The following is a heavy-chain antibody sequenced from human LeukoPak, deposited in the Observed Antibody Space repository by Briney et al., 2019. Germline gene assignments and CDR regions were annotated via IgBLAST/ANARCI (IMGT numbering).Heavy chain of an antibody. CDR2: ISNSGSTM. J-gene: IGHJ4*02. Sequence: GGSLRLSCAASGFTFSNYYMRWTRQAPGKGLEWISYISNSGSTMFYADSVKGRFTISRDNAKNSPYLQMNSLRAEDTAVYYCARDVAETTGDYWGQGTLVTVAS. V-gene: IGHV3-11*01. CDR1: GFTFSNYY. D-gene: IGHD4-17*01. CDR3: ARDVAETTGDY.